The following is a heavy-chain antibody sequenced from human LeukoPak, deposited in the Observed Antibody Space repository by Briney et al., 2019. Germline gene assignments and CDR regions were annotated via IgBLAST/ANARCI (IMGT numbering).Heavy chain of an antibody. Sequence: QAGGSLRLSCAASGFTFSSYAMSWVRQAPGKGLEWVSAISGSGGSTYYADSVKGRFTISRDNSKNTLYLQMNSLRAEDTAVYYCAKADVLRYFDWLNSAYYFDYWGQGTLVTVSS. V-gene: IGHV3-23*01. CDR3: AKADVLRYFDWLNSAYYFDY. CDR1: GFTFSSYA. J-gene: IGHJ4*02. CDR2: ISGSGGST. D-gene: IGHD3-9*01.